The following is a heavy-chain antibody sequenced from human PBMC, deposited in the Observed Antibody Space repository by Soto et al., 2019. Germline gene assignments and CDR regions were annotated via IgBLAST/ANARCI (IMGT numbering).Heavy chain of an antibody. J-gene: IGHJ4*02. Sequence: PSETLSLTCTVSGASISSDYWSWIRQPPGQGLEWIGYIYNSGSPNFNPSLQSRVSISLDTSKNQVSLKMTSLTAADTAVYYCAMGQSWKPVDYWGQGTLVTVS. D-gene: IGHD1-1*01. CDR1: GASISSDY. CDR2: IYNSGSP. CDR3: AMGQSWKPVDY. V-gene: IGHV4-59*01.